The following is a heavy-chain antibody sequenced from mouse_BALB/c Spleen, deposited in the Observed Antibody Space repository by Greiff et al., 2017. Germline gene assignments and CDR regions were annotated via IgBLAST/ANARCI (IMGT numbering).Heavy chain of an antibody. CDR2: IDPSDSET. CDR3: ARRYYGNPIDY. J-gene: IGHJ2*01. Sequence: QVQLQQSGPQLVRPGASVKISCKASGYSFTSYWMHWVKQRPGQGLEWIGMIDPSDSETRLNQKFKDKATLTVDKSSSTAYMQLSSPTSEDTAVYYCARRYYGNPIDYWGQGTTLTVSS. D-gene: IGHD2-1*01. CDR1: GYSFTSYW. V-gene: IGHV1S127*01.